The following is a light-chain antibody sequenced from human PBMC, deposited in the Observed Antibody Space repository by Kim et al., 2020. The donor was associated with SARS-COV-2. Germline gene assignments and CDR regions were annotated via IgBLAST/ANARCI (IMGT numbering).Light chain of an antibody. CDR3: QQYGCSPYI. CDR2: GAS. CDR1: QSVSSNY. J-gene: IGKJ2*01. Sequence: EIVLTQSPGTLSLSPGERATLSCRASQSVSSNYLAWYQHKPGQAPRLLHYGASSRATGIPDRFSGSGSGTDFTLTISRLESEDLAVYYCQQYGCSPYIFGQGTKLEI. V-gene: IGKV3-20*01.